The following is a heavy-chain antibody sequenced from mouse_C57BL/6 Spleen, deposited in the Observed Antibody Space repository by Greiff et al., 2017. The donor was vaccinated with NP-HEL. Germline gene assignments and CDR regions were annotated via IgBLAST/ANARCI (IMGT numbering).Heavy chain of an antibody. CDR2: IDPSDSYT. J-gene: IGHJ2*01. V-gene: IGHV1-50*01. Sequence: VQLQQPGAELVKPGASVKLSCKASGYTFTSYRMQWVKQRPGQGLEWIGEIDPSDSYTNYNQKFKGKATLTVDTSSSTAYMQLSSLTSEDSAVYYCAGLNYWGQGTTLTVSS. CDR1: GYTFTSYR. CDR3: AGLNY.